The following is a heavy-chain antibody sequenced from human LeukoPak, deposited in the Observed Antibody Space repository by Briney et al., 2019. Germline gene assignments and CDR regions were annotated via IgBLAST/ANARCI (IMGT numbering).Heavy chain of an antibody. Sequence: VSVKVSCKASGYTFTSYYMHWVRQAPGQGLEWMGIINPSGGSTSYAQKFQGRVTMTRDTSTSTVYMELSSLRSEDTAVYYCARGIPETHGGYYYYGMDVWGQGTTVTVSS. J-gene: IGHJ6*02. V-gene: IGHV1-46*01. CDR2: INPSGGST. CDR1: GYTFTSYY. D-gene: IGHD2-21*01. CDR3: ARGIPETHGGYYYYGMDV.